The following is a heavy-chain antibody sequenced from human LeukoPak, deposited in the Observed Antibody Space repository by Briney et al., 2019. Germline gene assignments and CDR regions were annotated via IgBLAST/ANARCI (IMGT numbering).Heavy chain of an antibody. D-gene: IGHD3-22*01. CDR2: ISAYNGNT. J-gene: IGHJ4*02. CDR3: VREGGSSGYYFFHY. V-gene: IGHV1-18*01. Sequence: ASVKVSFTASGDTFSMYGISWVRQAPGQGLEWMGWISAYNGNTNYAQKLQGRVTMTTDTSTTTAYMELRSLRSDDTAVYYCVREGGSSGYYFFHYWGQGTLVTVSS. CDR1: GDTFSMYG.